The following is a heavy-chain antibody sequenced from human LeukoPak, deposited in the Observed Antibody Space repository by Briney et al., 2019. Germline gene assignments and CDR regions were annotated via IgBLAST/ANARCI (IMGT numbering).Heavy chain of an antibody. CDR2: IWYDGSNK. V-gene: IGHV3-33*01. CDR3: ARDPIAAAGTVIWYNWFDP. J-gene: IGHJ5*02. CDR1: GFTFSSYG. D-gene: IGHD6-13*01. Sequence: GRSLRLSCAASGFTFSSYGMHRVRQAPGKGLEWVAVIWYDGSNKYYADSVKGRFTISRDNSKNTLYLQMNSLRAEDTAVYYCARDPIAAAGTVIWYNWFDPWGQGTLVTVSS.